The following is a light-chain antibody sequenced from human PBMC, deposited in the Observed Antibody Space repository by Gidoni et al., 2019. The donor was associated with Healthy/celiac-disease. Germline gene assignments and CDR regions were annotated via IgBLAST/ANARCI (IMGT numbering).Light chain of an antibody. CDR2: EVS. V-gene: IGLV2-14*01. J-gene: IGLJ2*01. Sequence: QSALTQPASVSGSPGQSSTISCTGTSSDLGGYNYVSWYQQHPGKAPKLMIYEVSNRPSGVSNRFSGSKSGNTASLTISGLQAEDEADYYCSSYTSSSTRVFGGGTKLTVL. CDR3: SSYTSSSTRV. CDR1: SSDLGGYNY.